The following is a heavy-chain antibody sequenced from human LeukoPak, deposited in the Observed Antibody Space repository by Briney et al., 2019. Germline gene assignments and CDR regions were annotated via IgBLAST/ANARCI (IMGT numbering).Heavy chain of an antibody. V-gene: IGHV3-23*01. CDR2: ITSSGGGT. J-gene: IGHJ5*01. D-gene: IGHD3-3*01. CDR1: GFTFSTYA. CDR3: ARAPLGMGFDS. Sequence: PGGSLRLSCEASGFTFSTYAMTWVRQAPGKGLEWVSSITSSGGGTYYADSVRGRFTISRDNSKNTLYLQMKSLRVEDTAIYYCARAPLGMGFDSWGQGTLVTVSS.